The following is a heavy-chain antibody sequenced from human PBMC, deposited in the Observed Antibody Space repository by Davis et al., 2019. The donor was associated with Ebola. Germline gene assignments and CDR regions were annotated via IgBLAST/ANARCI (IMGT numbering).Heavy chain of an antibody. CDR3: AREGYSGGSFFFDY. Sequence: PGGSLRLSCAASGFTFSSYEMNWVRQAPGKGLEWVSYISSTGNTIYYVDSVKGRFTVPRDNAKDSLYLQMNSLRAEDTAVYYCAREGYSGGSFFFDYWGQGTLVTVSS. D-gene: IGHD5-18*01. CDR1: GFTFSSYE. V-gene: IGHV3-48*03. CDR2: ISSTGNTI. J-gene: IGHJ4*02.